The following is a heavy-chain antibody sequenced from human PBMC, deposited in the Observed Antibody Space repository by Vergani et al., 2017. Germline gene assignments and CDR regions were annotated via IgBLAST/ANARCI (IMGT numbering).Heavy chain of an antibody. CDR3: ARIVVDTAMGSGYYYYMDV. D-gene: IGHD5-18*01. CDR2: IYYSGST. V-gene: IGHV4-39*01. J-gene: IGHJ6*03. Sequence: QLQLQESGPGLVKPSETLSLTCTVSGGSISSSSYYWGWIRQPPGKGLEGIGSIYYSGSTYYNPSLKSRVTISVDTSKNQFSLQLSSVTAADTAVYYCARIVVDTAMGSGYYYYMDVWGKGTTVTVSS. CDR1: GGSISSSSYY.